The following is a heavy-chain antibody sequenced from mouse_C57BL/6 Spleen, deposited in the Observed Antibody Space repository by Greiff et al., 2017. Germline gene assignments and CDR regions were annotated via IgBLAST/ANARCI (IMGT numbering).Heavy chain of an antibody. V-gene: IGHV1-42*01. D-gene: IGHD1-1*01. CDR1: GYSFTGYY. CDR2: INPSTGGT. Sequence: VQLKQSGPELVKPGASVKISCKASGYSFTGYYMNWVKQSPEKSLEWIGEINPSTGGTTYNQKFKAKATLTVDKSSSTAYMQLKSLTSEDSAVYYCARDYVPYYAMDYWGQGTSVTVSS. CDR3: ARDYVPYYAMDY. J-gene: IGHJ4*01.